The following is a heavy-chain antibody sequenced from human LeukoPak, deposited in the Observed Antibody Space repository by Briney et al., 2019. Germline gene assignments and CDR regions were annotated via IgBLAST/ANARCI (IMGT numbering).Heavy chain of an antibody. CDR1: GFTFSSYG. V-gene: IGHV3-30*02. CDR2: IRYDGSNK. J-gene: IGHJ6*03. D-gene: IGHD3-3*01. Sequence: GGSLRLSCAASGFTFSSYGMHWVRQAPGKGLEWVAFIRYDGSNKYYADSVKGRFTISRDSAKKSLYLQVNSLRAEDTAVYYCARDQAFSYYYYFMDVWGKGTTVTVSS. CDR3: ARDQAFSYYYYFMDV.